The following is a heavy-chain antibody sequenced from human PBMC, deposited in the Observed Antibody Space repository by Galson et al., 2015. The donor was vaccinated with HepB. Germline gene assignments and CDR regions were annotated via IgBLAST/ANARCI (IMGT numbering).Heavy chain of an antibody. Sequence: SLRLSCAASGFTFSSYAMSWVRQAPGEGLEWVSAISGSGGSTYYADSVKGRFTISRDNSKNTLYLQMNGLRAEDTAVYYCAATPDFTMVRGVEYYFDYWGQGTLVTVSS. D-gene: IGHD3-10*01. CDR1: GFTFSSYA. CDR3: AATPDFTMVRGVEYYFDY. CDR2: ISGSGGST. V-gene: IGHV3-23*01. J-gene: IGHJ4*02.